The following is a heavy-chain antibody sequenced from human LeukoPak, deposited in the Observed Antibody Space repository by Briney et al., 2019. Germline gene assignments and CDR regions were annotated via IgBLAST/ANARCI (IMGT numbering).Heavy chain of an antibody. Sequence: GGSLRLSCAASGFTFSSYWMSWVRQAPGKGLEWVANIKQDGSEKYYVDSVKGRFTISRDKPQHSLYLQINRLRAEDPAVYYCARVRSDDFWSGSFDFWGQGTLVTVSS. CDR3: ARVRSDDFWSGSFDF. CDR1: GFTFSSYW. CDR2: IKQDGSEK. J-gene: IGHJ4*02. V-gene: IGHV3-7*01. D-gene: IGHD3-3*01.